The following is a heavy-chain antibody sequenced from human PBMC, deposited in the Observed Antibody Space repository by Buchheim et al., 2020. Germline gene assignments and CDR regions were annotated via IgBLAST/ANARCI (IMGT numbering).Heavy chain of an antibody. CDR2: IYYNGTT. Sequence: QVQLQESGPGLVRPSETLSLTCTVSGGSISSYYWSWIRRPPGKGLEWIGYIYYNGTTNYNPSLKSRVTISVDTSKNQFSLRLGSVTAADTAVYYCARDSARGAPYYYFGMDVWGLGTT. V-gene: IGHV4-59*01. J-gene: IGHJ6*02. D-gene: IGHD3-10*01. CDR3: ARDSARGAPYYYFGMDV. CDR1: GGSISSYY.